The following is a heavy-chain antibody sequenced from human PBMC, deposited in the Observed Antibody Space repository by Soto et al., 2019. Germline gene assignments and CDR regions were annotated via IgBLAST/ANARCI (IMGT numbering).Heavy chain of an antibody. J-gene: IGHJ4*02. D-gene: IGHD1-20*01. Sequence: ALVKVSWKASGYTFTSYAMHWVRQAPGQRLEWMGWINAGNGNTKYSQKFQGRVTITRDTSASTAYMELSSLRSEDTAVYYCARGITLPTPLVYWGQGTLVTVPQ. CDR3: ARGITLPTPLVY. CDR1: GYTFTSYA. V-gene: IGHV1-3*01. CDR2: INAGNGNT.